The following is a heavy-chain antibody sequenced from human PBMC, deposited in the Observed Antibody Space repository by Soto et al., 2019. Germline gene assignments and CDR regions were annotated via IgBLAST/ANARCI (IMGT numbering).Heavy chain of an antibody. D-gene: IGHD3-3*01. J-gene: IGHJ4*02. Sequence: SETLSLTCAVSGYSISGGYYWGWIRQPPGKGLEWIGSIYHSGSTYYNPSLKSRVTISLDTSKNQFSLKLSSVTAADTAVYYCATAHGDLVYYVDYWGQGTLVAVSA. CDR1: GYSISGGYY. CDR3: ATAHGDLVYYVDY. V-gene: IGHV4-38-2*01. CDR2: IYHSGST.